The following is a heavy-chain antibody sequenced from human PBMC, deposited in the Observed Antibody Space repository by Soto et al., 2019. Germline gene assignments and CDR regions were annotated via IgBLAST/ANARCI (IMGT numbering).Heavy chain of an antibody. Sequence: QLQLQESGPGLVRPSETLSLSCTVSGGSISSNSYYWGWIRQPPGKGPEWIGCIHYSGSTYYNPSLRSRVTSSVDTSKNQFSLKVSSVTAADTAVYYCARRLFSSTWPSYFDYWGQGTLVTVSS. CDR3: ARRLFSSTWPSYFDY. D-gene: IGHD6-13*01. CDR2: IHYSGST. CDR1: GGSISSNSYY. V-gene: IGHV4-39*01. J-gene: IGHJ4*02.